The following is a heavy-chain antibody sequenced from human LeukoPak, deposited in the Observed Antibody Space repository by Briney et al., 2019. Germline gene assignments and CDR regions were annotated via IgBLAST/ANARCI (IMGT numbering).Heavy chain of an antibody. V-gene: IGHV1-18*01. CDR1: GYTFTSYG. J-gene: IGHJ6*02. Sequence: ASVKVSCKASGYTFTSYGISWVRQAPGQGLAWMGWISAYNGNTNYAQKLQGRVTMTTDTSTSTAYMELRSLRSDDTAVYYCARVATTYYYYGMDVWGQGTTVTVSS. CDR2: ISAYNGNT. CDR3: ARVATTYYYYGMDV. D-gene: IGHD1-26*01.